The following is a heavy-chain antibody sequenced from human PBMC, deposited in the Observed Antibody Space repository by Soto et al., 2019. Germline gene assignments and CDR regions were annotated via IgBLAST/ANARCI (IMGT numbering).Heavy chain of an antibody. J-gene: IGHJ4*02. CDR2: IYHSGST. CDR3: ARGGRWLFDY. D-gene: IGHD5-12*01. CDR1: GGSISTDNW. Sequence: QVQLRESGPGLVKPSGTLSLTCAVSGGSISTDNWWSWVRQPPGKGLEWVGEIYHSGSTNYNPSLKSRLTISIDKSKDQFSLDVRSVTAADTAVYYCARGGRWLFDYWGQGTLVTVSS. V-gene: IGHV4-4*02.